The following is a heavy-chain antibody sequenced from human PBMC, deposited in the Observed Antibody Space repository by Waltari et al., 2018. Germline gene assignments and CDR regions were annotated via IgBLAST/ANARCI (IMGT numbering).Heavy chain of an antibody. V-gene: IGHV4-39*01. D-gene: IGHD3-3*01. CDR3: ARRRFLEWLLSRVEAFDT. CDR1: GVSISSRTFY. J-gene: IGHJ3*02. CDR2: IYYSGRT. Sequence: QLQLQESGPGLVTPSETLSLPCPVSGVSISSRTFYWAWTRQPPGTGLEWIGSIYYSGRTDYNPSLKSRDTISVDTSKNQFSRKLSSVTAADTAVYYCARRRFLEWLLSRVEAFDTWGQGTMVTVSS.